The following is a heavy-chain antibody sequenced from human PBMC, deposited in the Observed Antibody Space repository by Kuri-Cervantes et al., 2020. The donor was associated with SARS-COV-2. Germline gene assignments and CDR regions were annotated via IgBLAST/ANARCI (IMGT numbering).Heavy chain of an antibody. J-gene: IGHJ4*02. V-gene: IGHV3-30-3*01. Sequence: GGSLRLSCAASGFTFSSYAMHWVRQAPGKGLEWVAVISYDGSNKYYADSVKGRFTISRDNSKNTLYLQMNSLRAEDTAVYYCARDQGGGYCSSTSCYLRTTPEYYFDYWGQGTLVTVSS. CDR2: ISYDGSNK. CDR1: GFTFSSYA. CDR3: ARDQGGGYCSSTSCYLRTTPEYYFDY. D-gene: IGHD2-2*01.